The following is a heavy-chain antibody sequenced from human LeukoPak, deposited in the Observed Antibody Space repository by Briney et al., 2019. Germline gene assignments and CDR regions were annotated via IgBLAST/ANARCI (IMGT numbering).Heavy chain of an antibody. CDR3: ARIAARDYYYYYYMDV. D-gene: IGHD6-6*01. CDR2: IIPIFGTA. CDR1: GGTFSSYA. J-gene: IGHJ6*03. Sequence: GASVKVSCXASGGTFSSYAISWVRQAPGQGLEWMGGIIPIFGTANYAQKFQGRVTITTDESTSTAYMELSSLRSEDTAVYYCARIAARDYYYYYYMDVWGKGTTVTVSS. V-gene: IGHV1-69*05.